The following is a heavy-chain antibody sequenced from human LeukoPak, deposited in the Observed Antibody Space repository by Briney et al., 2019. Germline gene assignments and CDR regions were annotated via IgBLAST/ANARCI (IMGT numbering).Heavy chain of an antibody. V-gene: IGHV4-4*02. D-gene: IGHD2-2*01. CDR3: ARDPHCSSTNCPFDF. CDR2: IWRSDHT. CDR1: GGSISSSDW. Sequence: SGTVSLTCAVSGGSISSSDWWSWVRQPPGRGLEWIGYIWRSDHTNYNPPLKSRVTMSLDKSKNQFSLKLSSVTAADTAVYYCARDPHCSSTNCPFDFWGQGTLVSVSS. J-gene: IGHJ4*02.